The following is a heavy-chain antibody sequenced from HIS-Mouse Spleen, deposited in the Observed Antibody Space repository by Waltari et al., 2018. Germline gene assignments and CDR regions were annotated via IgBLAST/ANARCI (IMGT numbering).Heavy chain of an antibody. J-gene: IGHJ4*02. Sequence: QVQLQQWGAGLLKPSETLSLTCAVYGGSFSGYYWTWIRQPPGKGLEWIGEINHSGSTNYNPSLKSRVTISVDTSKNQFSLKLSSVTAADTAVYYCARAPLSGSWYGDYFDYWSQGTLVTVSS. V-gene: IGHV4-34*01. D-gene: IGHD6-13*01. CDR1: GGSFSGYY. CDR2: INHSGST. CDR3: ARAPLSGSWYGDYFDY.